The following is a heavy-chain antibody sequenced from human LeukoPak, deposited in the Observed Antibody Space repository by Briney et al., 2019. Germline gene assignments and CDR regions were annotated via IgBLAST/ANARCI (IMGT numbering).Heavy chain of an antibody. V-gene: IGHV4-4*07. CDR1: GGSISSYY. D-gene: IGHD3-22*01. J-gene: IGHJ4*02. CDR2: IYTSGST. CDR3: ARAGDLKYDSSGYYYGYYFDY. Sequence: PSETLSLTCTVSGGSISSYYWSWIRQPAGKGLEWIGRIYTSGSTNYNPSLKSRVTMSVDTSKNQFSLKLSSVTAADTAVYYCARAGDLKYDSSGYYYGYYFDYWGQGTLVTVSS.